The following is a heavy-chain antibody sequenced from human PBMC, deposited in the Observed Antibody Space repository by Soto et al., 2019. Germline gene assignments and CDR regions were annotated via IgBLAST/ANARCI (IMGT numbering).Heavy chain of an antibody. D-gene: IGHD3-10*01. CDR2: IFWDGNRM. V-gene: IGHV3-9*01. J-gene: IGHJ6*02. Sequence: GGSLRLSCVVSGISFDDYAMHWVRQAPGKGLEWVSGIFWDGNRMDYADSVKGRFFISRDNAKNSLYLQMNSLREDDTALYYCTKDINMGGVDVWGQGTTVTVSS. CDR3: TKDINMGGVDV. CDR1: GISFDDYA.